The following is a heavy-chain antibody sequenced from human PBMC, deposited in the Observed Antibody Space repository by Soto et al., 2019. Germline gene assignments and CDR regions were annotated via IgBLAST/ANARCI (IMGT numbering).Heavy chain of an antibody. CDR2: IYYSGYT. CDR3: ARHFPYGSGSYYIWPSLFEP. CDR1: GGSISSYY. Sequence: QVQLQESGPGLVKPSETLSLTYTVSGGSISSYYWSWIRQPPGKGLEWIGYIYYSGYTNCNPSLKSRVTIFINTSQNQFSPKPNSVTAADPAVYYRARHFPYGSGSYYIWPSLFEPWGQGTLVTVSS. J-gene: IGHJ5*02. V-gene: IGHV4-59*08. D-gene: IGHD3-10*01.